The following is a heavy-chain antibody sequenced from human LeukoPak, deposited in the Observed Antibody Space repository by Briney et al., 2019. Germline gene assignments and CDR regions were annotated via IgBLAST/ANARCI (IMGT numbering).Heavy chain of an antibody. CDR1: GGSISSGPYY. CDR2: IYYGENT. J-gene: IGHJ4*02. Sequence: PSETLSLTCTVSGGSISSGPYYWGWIRQPPGKGLEGIGNIYYGENTYYNPSLKSRVTISIDTSKNQFYLKLSSLTAADTAVYYCARRDDSSGYHKIFDYWGPGTLVTVSS. D-gene: IGHD3-22*01. CDR3: ARRDDSSGYHKIFDY. V-gene: IGHV4-39*01.